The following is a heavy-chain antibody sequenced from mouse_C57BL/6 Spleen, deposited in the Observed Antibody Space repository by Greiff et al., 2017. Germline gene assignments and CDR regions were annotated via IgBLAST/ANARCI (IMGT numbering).Heavy chain of an antibody. D-gene: IGHD2-1*01. V-gene: IGHV5-15*01. CDR3: ARRGGNYGEYYFDY. CDR2: ISNLAYSI. Sequence: EVQRVESGGGLVQPGGSLKLSCAASGFTFSDYGMAWVRQAPRKGPEWVAFISNLAYSIYYADTVTGRFPISRENAKNTLYLEMSSLRSEDTAIYYCARRGGNYGEYYFDYWGQGTTLTVSS. CDR1: GFTFSDYG. J-gene: IGHJ2*01.